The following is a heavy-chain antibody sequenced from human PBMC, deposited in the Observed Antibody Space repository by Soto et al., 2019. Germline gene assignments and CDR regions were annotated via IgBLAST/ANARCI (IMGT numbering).Heavy chain of an antibody. D-gene: IGHD3-10*01. J-gene: IGHJ4*02. Sequence: SETLSLTCAVYGGSFSGYYWSWIRQPPGKGLEWIGEINHSGSTNYNPSLKSRVTISVDTSKNQFSLKLSSVTAADTAVYYCAREFLRSYYYGSGSYRNFDYWGQGTLVTAPQ. CDR1: GGSFSGYY. CDR2: INHSGST. V-gene: IGHV4-34*01. CDR3: AREFLRSYYYGSGSYRNFDY.